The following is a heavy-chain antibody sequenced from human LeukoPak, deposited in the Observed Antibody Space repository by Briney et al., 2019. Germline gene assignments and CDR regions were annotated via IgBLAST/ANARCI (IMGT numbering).Heavy chain of an antibody. D-gene: IGHD5-18*01. Sequence: GASVKVSCKASGGTFSSYAISWVRQAPGQGLEWMGGIIPIFGTANYAQKFQGRVTITADESTSTAYMELSSLRSEDTAVYYCAGGGTAMGDFDYWGQGTLVTVSS. J-gene: IGHJ4*02. V-gene: IGHV1-69*13. CDR2: IIPIFGTA. CDR1: GGTFSSYA. CDR3: AGGGTAMGDFDY.